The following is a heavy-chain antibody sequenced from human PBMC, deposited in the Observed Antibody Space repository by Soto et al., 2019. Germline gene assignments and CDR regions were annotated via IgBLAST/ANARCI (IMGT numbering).Heavy chain of an antibody. CDR3: ARVMTVQAFDI. D-gene: IGHD4-17*01. V-gene: IGHV1-3*01. J-gene: IGHJ3*02. CDR2: INAGTGQV. CDR1: GYTFTRYG. Sequence: ASVKVSCKGSGYTFTRYGMHWVRQAPGQRLEWMGWINAGTGQVKYSQKFQGRVLITRDTSASTAYMELSSLRSEDTAVYYCARVMTVQAFDIWGQGTMVTVSS.